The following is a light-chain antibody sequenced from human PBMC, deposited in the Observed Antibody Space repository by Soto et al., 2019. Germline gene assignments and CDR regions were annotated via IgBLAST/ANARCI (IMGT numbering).Light chain of an antibody. CDR2: DDT. CDR3: QAWDSSSDHWV. V-gene: IGLV3-21*02. J-gene: IGLJ3*02. CDR1: NIRNKS. Sequence: SYELTQPPSVSVAPGQTARITCGGNNIRNKSEQWYQQKPGQAPVVVVYDDTNRPSGIPERFSGSNSGNTATLTIRRVEAGDEADYYCQAWDSSSDHWVFGGGTKLTVL.